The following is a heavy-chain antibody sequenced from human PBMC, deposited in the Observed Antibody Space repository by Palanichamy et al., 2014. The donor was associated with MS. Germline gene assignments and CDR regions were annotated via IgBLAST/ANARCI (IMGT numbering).Heavy chain of an antibody. CDR2: IAGSGGHT. J-gene: IGHJ4*02. CDR1: GFTFSDYG. CDR3: AKTEGSGWYFDY. V-gene: IGHV3-23*01. D-gene: IGHD6-19*01. Sequence: EVQLLGSGGGLVQPGGSLRLSCAVAGFTFSDYGMSWVRQAPGKGLEWISVIAGSGGHTYSADSVKGRFTISRDNSKNTLYLQMNSLRAEDTALYYCAKTEGSGWYFDYWGQGILVTVSS.